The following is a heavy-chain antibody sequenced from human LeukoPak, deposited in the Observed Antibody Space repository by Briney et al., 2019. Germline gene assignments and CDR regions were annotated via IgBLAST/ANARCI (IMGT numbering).Heavy chain of an antibody. Sequence: SVKVSCKASGGTFSSYAISWVRQAPGQGLEWMGGIIPIFGTANYAQKFQGRATITADESTSTAYMELSSLRSEDTAVYYCASLDNALGGDYDYYYMDVWGKGTTVTISS. CDR1: GGTFSSYA. CDR3: ASLDNALGGDYDYYYMDV. CDR2: IIPIFGTA. J-gene: IGHJ6*03. D-gene: IGHD3-16*01. V-gene: IGHV1-69*13.